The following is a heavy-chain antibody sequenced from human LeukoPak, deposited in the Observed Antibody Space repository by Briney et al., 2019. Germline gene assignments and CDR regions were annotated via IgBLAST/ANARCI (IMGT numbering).Heavy chain of an antibody. CDR1: GGSFSGYY. D-gene: IGHD3-9*01. J-gene: IGHJ6*02. CDR2: INHSGST. CDR3: ARDRSPLRYFDWFSGYGMDV. Sequence: PSETLSLTCAVYGGSFSGYYWSWIRQPPGKGLEWIGEINHSGSTNYNPSLKSRVTISVDTSKNQFSLQLNSVTPEDTAVYYCARDRSPLRYFDWFSGYGMDVWGQGTTVTVSS. V-gene: IGHV4-34*01.